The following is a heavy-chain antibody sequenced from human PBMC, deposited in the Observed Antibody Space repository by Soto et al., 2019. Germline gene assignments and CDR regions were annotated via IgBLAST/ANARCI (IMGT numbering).Heavy chain of an antibody. D-gene: IGHD6-19*01. Sequence: EVQLVESGGGLVKPGGSLRLSCAASGFIFSSYSMNWVRQAQGKGREWVSSVSGNSAYIYHADSVKGRFTISRDNAKNSLYLQMNSLRVEDTAVYYCARDLGGGWYWDIDYWGQGTLVTVSS. CDR3: ARDLGGGWYWDIDY. CDR2: VSGNSAYI. J-gene: IGHJ4*02. CDR1: GFIFSSYS. V-gene: IGHV3-21*02.